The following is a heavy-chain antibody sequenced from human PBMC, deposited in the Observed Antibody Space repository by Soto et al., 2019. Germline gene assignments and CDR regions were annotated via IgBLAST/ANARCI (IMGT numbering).Heavy chain of an antibody. CDR1: GGSMSSSNYS. D-gene: IGHD2-2*01. Sequence: SETLSLTCTVSGGSMSSSNYSWGWIRQSPGKGLEWIGTIYSSENTYYNPSLLSRVTLSVDTSKNEFSLRLGSVTAADTAVYYSPRLIAYCIGTPGHGDDGMDVLGEG. J-gene: IGHJ6*01. CDR2: IYSSENT. CDR3: PRLIAYCIGTPGHGDDGMDV. V-gene: IGHV4-39*01.